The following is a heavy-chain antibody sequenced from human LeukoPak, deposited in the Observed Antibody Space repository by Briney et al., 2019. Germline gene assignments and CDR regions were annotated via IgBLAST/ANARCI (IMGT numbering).Heavy chain of an antibody. Sequence: GGSLRLSCAASGFTFSSYEMNWVRQAPGKGLEWVSSISSSSSYIYYADSVKGRFTISRDNAKNSLYLQMNSLRAEDTAVYYCARDAQQLVQSWFDPWGQGTLVTVSS. CDR1: GFTFSSYE. D-gene: IGHD6-13*01. CDR2: ISSSSSYI. V-gene: IGHV3-21*01. J-gene: IGHJ5*02. CDR3: ARDAQQLVQSWFDP.